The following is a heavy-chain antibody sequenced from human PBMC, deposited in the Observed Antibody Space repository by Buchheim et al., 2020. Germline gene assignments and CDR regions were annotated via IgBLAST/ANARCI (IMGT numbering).Heavy chain of an antibody. CDR3: ATTNSYYYYMDV. Sequence: QVQLQESGPGLVKPSGTLSLTCAVSGGSINSNNWWSWVRQPPGKGLEWIGEIYHTGSTNYNPSLKSRVTISLDKSKNQSPLKLTSVSAADTAVYYCATTNSYYYYMDVWGKGTT. CDR2: IYHTGST. D-gene: IGHD2-2*01. V-gene: IGHV4-4*02. CDR1: GGSINSNNW. J-gene: IGHJ6*03.